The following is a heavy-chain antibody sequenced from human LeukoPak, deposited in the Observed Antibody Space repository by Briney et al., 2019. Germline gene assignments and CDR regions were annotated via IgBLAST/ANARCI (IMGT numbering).Heavy chain of an antibody. CDR3: AKDVGMIGYCSGGSCYAIDY. V-gene: IGHV3-30*18. D-gene: IGHD2-15*01. J-gene: IGHJ4*02. Sequence: GGSLRLSCAASGFTFNNYWMHWVRQAPGKGLEWVAVISYGGSNKFYADSVKGRFTISRDNSKNTLYLQMNSLRAEDTAVYYCAKDVGMIGYCSGGSCYAIDYWGQGTLVTVSS. CDR2: ISYGGSNK. CDR1: GFTFNNYW.